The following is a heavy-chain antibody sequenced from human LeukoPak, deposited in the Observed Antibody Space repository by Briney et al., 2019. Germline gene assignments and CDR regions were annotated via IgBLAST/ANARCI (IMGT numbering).Heavy chain of an antibody. CDR1: GFTFSSYG. Sequence: GRSLRLSCAASGFTFSSYGMHWVRQAPGKGLEWVSYISGSSSTIYYADSVKGRFTISRDNAKSSLYLQMNSLRAEDTAVYYCVTNFDPDVDWGQGTLVTVSS. V-gene: IGHV3-48*01. CDR3: VTNFDPDVD. D-gene: IGHD3-9*01. J-gene: IGHJ4*02. CDR2: ISGSSSTI.